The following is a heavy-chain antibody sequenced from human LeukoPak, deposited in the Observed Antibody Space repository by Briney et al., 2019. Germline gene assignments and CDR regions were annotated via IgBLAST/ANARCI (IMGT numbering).Heavy chain of an antibody. D-gene: IGHD1-26*01. CDR2: ISSSSSYI. CDR1: GFTFRSYS. V-gene: IGHV3-21*01. J-gene: IGHJ5*02. Sequence: GGSLRLSCPASGFTFRSYSMNWVRQAPGKGLEWVSSISSSSSYIYYADSVKGRFTISRDNAKNSLYLQMNSLRGEDPAVYYCARTRISESDKGLWLDPWGQGTLVTVSS. CDR3: ARTRISESDKGLWLDP.